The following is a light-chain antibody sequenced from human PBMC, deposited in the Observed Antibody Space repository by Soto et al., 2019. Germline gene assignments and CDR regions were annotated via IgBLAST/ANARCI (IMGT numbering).Light chain of an antibody. V-gene: IGLV2-14*03. Sequence: QSVLTQPSSVSGSPGQLITISCAGTSSDVGGYNYVSWYQQHPDTAPRLIIYDVRYRPSGVSNPFSGSKSGNTASLTISGLQAEDEADYYCSAYTSSSTPYVFGSGTKLTV. CDR1: SSDVGGYNY. J-gene: IGLJ1*01. CDR3: SAYTSSSTPYV. CDR2: DVR.